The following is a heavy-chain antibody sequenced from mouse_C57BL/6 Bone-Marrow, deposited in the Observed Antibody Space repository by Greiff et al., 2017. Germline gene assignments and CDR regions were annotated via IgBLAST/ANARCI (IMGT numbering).Heavy chain of an antibody. J-gene: IGHJ1*03. CDR1: GYSITSDY. V-gene: IGHV3-8*01. D-gene: IGHD1-1*01. CDR3: ARGGTTVPSYWYFDV. Sequence: VQLKESGPGLAKPSQTLSLTCSVTGYSITSDYWNWIRKFPGNKLEYMGYISYSGSTYSNPSLKSRISITRDTSKNQYYLQLNSVTTEDTATYYCARGGTTVPSYWYFDVWGTGTTVTVSS. CDR2: ISYSGST.